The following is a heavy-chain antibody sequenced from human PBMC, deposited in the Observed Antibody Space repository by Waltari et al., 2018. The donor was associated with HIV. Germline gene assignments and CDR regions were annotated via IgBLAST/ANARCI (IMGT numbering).Heavy chain of an antibody. D-gene: IGHD1-26*01. Sequence: EVQLMESGGGLVQSGGCLRLSCAASGFPFTNFWISWVRQTPGKGLEWVAYIKDDGSEKYYMGSVKGRFTISRDNAKNSMFLQMNSLRAEDTAVYYCARIGTFPHNYAIDFWGQGTTVTVSS. V-gene: IGHV3-7*01. CDR1: GFPFTNFW. CDR3: ARIGTFPHNYAIDF. CDR2: IKDDGSEK. J-gene: IGHJ6*02.